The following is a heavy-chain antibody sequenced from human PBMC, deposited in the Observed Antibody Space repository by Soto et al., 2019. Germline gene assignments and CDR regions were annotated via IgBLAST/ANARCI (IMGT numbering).Heavy chain of an antibody. CDR3: ARRGTPIDY. CDR2: ISAYNGNT. V-gene: IGHV1-18*01. D-gene: IGHD3-16*01. Sequence: QVQLVQSGAEVKKPGASLKVSCKASGYTFTNFGISWVRQAPGQGLEWMGWISAYNGNTNYAQKFQGRVTMTTDTPTSRAYLEVRSLRCDDPAVYFCARRGTPIDYWRPGPLVTVSS. CDR1: GYTFTNFG. J-gene: IGHJ4*02.